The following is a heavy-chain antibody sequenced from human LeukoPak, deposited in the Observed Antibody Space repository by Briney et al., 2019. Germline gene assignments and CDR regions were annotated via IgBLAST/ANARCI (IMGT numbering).Heavy chain of an antibody. V-gene: IGHV1-69*05. CDR3: AADPDGYKPYGAFDI. J-gene: IGHJ3*02. Sequence: GASVKVSCKASGGTFSSYAISWVRQAPGQGLEWMGGIIPIFGTANYAQKFQGRVTITTDESTSTAYMELSSLRSEDTAVYYCAADPDGYKPYGAFDIWGQGTMVTVSS. CDR2: IIPIFGTA. D-gene: IGHD5-24*01. CDR1: GGTFSSYA.